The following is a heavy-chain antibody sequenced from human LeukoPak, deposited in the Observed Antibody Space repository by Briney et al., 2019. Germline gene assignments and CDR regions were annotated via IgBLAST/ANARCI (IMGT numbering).Heavy chain of an antibody. J-gene: IGHJ3*02. CDR1: GGSISSGGYS. D-gene: IGHD3-9*01. CDR3: ASHRRYFDWSIRGAFDI. Sequence: SETLSLTCAVSGGSISSGGYSWSWIRQPPGKGLEWIGYIYHSGSTYYNPSLKSRVTISVDTSKNQFSLKLSSVTAADTAVYYCASHRRYFDWSIRGAFDIWGRGTMVTVSS. V-gene: IGHV4-30-2*01. CDR2: IYHSGST.